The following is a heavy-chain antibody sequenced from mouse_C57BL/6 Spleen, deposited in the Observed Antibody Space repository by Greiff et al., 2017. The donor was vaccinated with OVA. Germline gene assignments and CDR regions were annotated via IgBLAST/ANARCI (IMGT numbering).Heavy chain of an antibody. J-gene: IGHJ2*01. D-gene: IGHD4-1*01. V-gene: IGHV1-82*01. Sequence: VQLQQSGPELVKPGASVKISCKASGYAFSSSWMNWVKQRPGKGLEWIGRIYPGDGDTNYNGKFKGKATLTADKSSSTAYMQLSSLTSEDSAVYFCARERTGNFDYWGQGTTLTVSS. CDR3: ARERTGNFDY. CDR2: IYPGDGDT. CDR1: GYAFSSSW.